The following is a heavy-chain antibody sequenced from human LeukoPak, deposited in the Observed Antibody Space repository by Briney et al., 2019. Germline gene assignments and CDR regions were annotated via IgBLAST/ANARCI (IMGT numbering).Heavy chain of an antibody. CDR3: ARAPTTYNNAWGGY. CDR2: IRVYNGDT. CDR1: GYTFTHYG. Sequence: GASVKVSCKASGYTFTHYGITWVRQAPGQGLEWMGWIRVYNGDTNYAQTLQDRLTMTTDTSTSTAYMELRSLRSDDTAVYYCARAPTTYNNAWGGYWGQGTLVAVSS. J-gene: IGHJ4*02. V-gene: IGHV1-18*01. D-gene: IGHD1-14*01.